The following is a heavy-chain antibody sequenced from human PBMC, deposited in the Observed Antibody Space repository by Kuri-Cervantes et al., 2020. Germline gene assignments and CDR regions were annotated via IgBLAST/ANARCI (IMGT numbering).Heavy chain of an antibody. CDR3: ARPNVGIYYDSSGYYGFDY. V-gene: IGHV3-30-3*01. D-gene: IGHD3-22*01. CDR1: GSTFSNAW. J-gene: IGHJ4*02. CDR2: ISYDGSNK. Sequence: GGSLRLSCAASGSTFSNAWMSWVRQAPGKGLEWVAVISYDGSNKYYADSVKGRFTISRDNSKNTLYLQMNSLRAEDTAVYYCARPNVGIYYDSSGYYGFDYWGQGTLVTGYS.